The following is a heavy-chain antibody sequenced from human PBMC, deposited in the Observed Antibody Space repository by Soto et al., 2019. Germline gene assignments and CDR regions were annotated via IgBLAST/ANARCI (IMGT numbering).Heavy chain of an antibody. V-gene: IGHV2-26*01. Sequence: GSGPTLVNPTETLAPTCTVPGFSLSNARMGESWILQPPGKALEWLAHMFSNDEKSYSTSLTSRLTISKDTSKSQVFLTMTNMDPVDTATYSCSWRSEGYSPPGGMDVAGQGTTVTVSS. J-gene: IGHJ6*02. CDR1: GFSLSNARMG. D-gene: IGHD1-26*01. CDR3: SWRSEGYSPPGGMDV. CDR2: MFSNDEK.